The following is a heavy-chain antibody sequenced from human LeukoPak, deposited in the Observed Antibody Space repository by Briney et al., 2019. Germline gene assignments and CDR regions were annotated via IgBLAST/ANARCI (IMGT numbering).Heavy chain of an antibody. V-gene: IGHV1-18*01. CDR2: ISAYNGNT. CDR3: ARAPNYGGNSDY. CDR1: GYTFTSYG. D-gene: IGHD4-23*01. J-gene: IGHJ4*02. Sequence: ASVKVSCKASGYTFTSYGISWVRQAPGQGLEWVGWISAYNGNTNYAQKLQGRVTMTTDTSTSTAYMELRSLRSDDTAVYYCARAPNYGGNSDYWGQGTLVTVSS.